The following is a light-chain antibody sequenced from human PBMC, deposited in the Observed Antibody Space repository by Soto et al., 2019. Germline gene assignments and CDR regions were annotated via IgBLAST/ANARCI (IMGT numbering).Light chain of an antibody. J-gene: IGLJ2*01. CDR2: GNI. CDR3: QSYDSGLV. V-gene: IGLV1-40*01. CDR1: SSNIGAGYD. Sequence: QAVVTQPPSVSGAPGQRVTISCTGSSSNIGAGYDVHWYQQLPGTAPKLLIYGNINRPSGVPDRFSGSKSGTSASLAITGLRSEDEADYYCQSYDSGLVFGGGTKLTVL.